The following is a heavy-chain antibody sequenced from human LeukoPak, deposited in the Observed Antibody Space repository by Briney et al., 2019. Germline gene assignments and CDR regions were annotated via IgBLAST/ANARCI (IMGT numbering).Heavy chain of an antibody. V-gene: IGHV4-34*01. Sequence: SETLSLTCAVYGGSFSGYYWSWIRQPPGKGLEWIGEINHSGSTNYNPSLKSRVTISVDTSKNQFSLKLSSVTAADTAAYYCARINEEFDYWGQGTLVTVSS. J-gene: IGHJ4*02. CDR3: ARINEEFDY. CDR1: GGSFSGYY. D-gene: IGHD1-1*01. CDR2: INHSGST.